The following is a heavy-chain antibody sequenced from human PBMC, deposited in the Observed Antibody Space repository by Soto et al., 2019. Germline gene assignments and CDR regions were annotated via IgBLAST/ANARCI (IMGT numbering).Heavy chain of an antibody. CDR3: ARGSRKRGGLAVAGEFDP. V-gene: IGHV1-69*01. CDR2: IIPIFGTA. D-gene: IGHD6-19*01. Sequence: QVQLVQSGAEVKKPGSSVKVSCKASGGTFSSYAISWVRQAPGQGLEWMGGIIPIFGTANYAQTFQGRVTITADETTSTAYMELSSLRSEDTAVYYCARGSRKRGGLAVAGEFDPWGQGTLVTVSS. CDR1: GGTFSSYA. J-gene: IGHJ5*02.